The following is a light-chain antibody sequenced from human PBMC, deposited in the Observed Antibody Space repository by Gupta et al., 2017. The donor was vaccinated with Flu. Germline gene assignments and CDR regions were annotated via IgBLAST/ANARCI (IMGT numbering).Light chain of an antibody. CDR2: KDS. V-gene: IGLV3-25*03. J-gene: IGLJ2*01. CDR3: QSADSSYVV. CDR1: ALPNQY. Sequence: SPGQTARITCSGDALPNQYAYWYQQKPGQAPVLVIYKDSERPSGIPERFSGSSSGTTVTLTISGVQAEDEADYYCQSADSSYVVFGGGTKLTVL.